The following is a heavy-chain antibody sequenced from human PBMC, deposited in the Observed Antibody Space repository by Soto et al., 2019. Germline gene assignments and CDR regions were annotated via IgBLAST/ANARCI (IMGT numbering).Heavy chain of an antibody. CDR3: AHTRAIFGVATRIYYFDY. Sequence: QITLKESGPTLAKPTQTLTLTCTFSGFSLSTSGVGVGWIRQPPGKALERLALIYWDDDKRYSPSPKCRLTITKDTSKNQVVLTMTYIDPVDTASYYCAHTRAIFGVATRIYYFDYWGQGTLFIVSS. CDR2: IYWDDDK. CDR1: GFSLSTSGVG. V-gene: IGHV2-5*02. D-gene: IGHD3-3*01. J-gene: IGHJ4*02.